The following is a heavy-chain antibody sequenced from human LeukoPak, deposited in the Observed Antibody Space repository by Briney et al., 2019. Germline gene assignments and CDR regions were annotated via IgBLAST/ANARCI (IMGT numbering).Heavy chain of an antibody. Sequence: SETLSLTCTVSGGSISSSAYHWGWIRQPPGKGLEWIGSIHIGGSTYYNPSFKSRVTISVDTSKNQFSLKLSSVTAADTAVYYCARQVVTRNWFDPWGQGTLVTVSS. D-gene: IGHD4-23*01. J-gene: IGHJ5*02. CDR2: IHIGGST. CDR1: GGSISSSAYH. V-gene: IGHV4-39*01. CDR3: ARQVVTRNWFDP.